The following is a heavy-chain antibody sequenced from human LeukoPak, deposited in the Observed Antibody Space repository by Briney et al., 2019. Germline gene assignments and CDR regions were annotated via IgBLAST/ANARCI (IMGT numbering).Heavy chain of an antibody. D-gene: IGHD1-26*01. J-gene: IGHJ4*02. CDR1: GFTFSNAW. CDR2: IKSKTDGGTT. Sequence: PGGSLRLSCAASGFTFSNAWMSWVRQAPGKGLEWVGRIKSKTDGGTTDYAAPVKGRFTISRDDSKNTLYLQMNSPKTEDTAVYYCTTEAPVSDFDYWGQGTLVTVSS. CDR3: TTEAPVSDFDY. V-gene: IGHV3-15*01.